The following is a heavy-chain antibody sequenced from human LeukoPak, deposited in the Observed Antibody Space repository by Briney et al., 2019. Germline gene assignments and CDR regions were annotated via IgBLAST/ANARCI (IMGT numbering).Heavy chain of an antibody. CDR3: ARERREGYYYYYYGMDV. D-gene: IGHD1-26*01. J-gene: IGHJ6*02. Sequence: SETLSLTCTVSGGSISSGGYSWSWIRRHPGKGLEWIGYIYYSGSTYYNPSLKSRVTISVDTSKNQFSLKLSSVTAADTAVYYCARERREGYYYYYYGMDVWGQGTTVTVSS. CDR1: GGSISSGGYS. V-gene: IGHV4-31*03. CDR2: IYYSGST.